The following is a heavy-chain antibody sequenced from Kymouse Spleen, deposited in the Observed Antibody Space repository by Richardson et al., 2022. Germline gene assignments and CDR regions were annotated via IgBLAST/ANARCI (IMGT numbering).Heavy chain of an antibody. Sequence: EVQLVESGGGLIQPGGSLRLSCAASGFTVSSNYMSWVRQAPGKGLEWVSVIYSCGSTYYADSVKGRFTISRDNSKNTLYLQMNSLRAEDTAVYYCARNTIFGVVTWFDPWGQGTLVTVSS. D-gene: IGHD3-3*01. CDR3: ARNTIFGVVTWFDP. V-gene: IGHV3-66*03. J-gene: IGHJ5*02. CDR2: IYSCGST. CDR1: GFTVSSNY.